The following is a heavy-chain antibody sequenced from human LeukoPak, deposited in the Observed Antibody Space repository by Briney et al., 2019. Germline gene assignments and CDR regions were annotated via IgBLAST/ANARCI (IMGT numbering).Heavy chain of an antibody. CDR3: ARAARLRLGELSQNDY. CDR2: INPNSGGT. V-gene: IGHV1-2*02. CDR1: GYTFTGYY. Sequence: ASVKVSCKASGYTFTGYYMHWVRQAPGQGLEWMGWINPNSGGTNYAQKFQGRVTMTRDTSISTAYMELSRLRSDDTAVYYCARAARLRLGELSQNDYWGQRTLVTVSS. D-gene: IGHD3-16*02. J-gene: IGHJ4*02.